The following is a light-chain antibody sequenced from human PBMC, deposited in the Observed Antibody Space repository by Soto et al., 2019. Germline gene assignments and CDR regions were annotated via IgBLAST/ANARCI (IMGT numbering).Light chain of an antibody. CDR3: QQHANWPLT. V-gene: IGKV3-11*01. J-gene: IGKJ4*01. CDR1: QSVGNN. CDR2: EAS. Sequence: LTQSPSSLSASVGDRVTITCQTSQSVGNNLAWYQQKPGQAPGLLIYEASTRATGIPARFSGSGSGTDFTLTISSLEPEDFAVYYCQQHANWPLTFGGGTKVDIK.